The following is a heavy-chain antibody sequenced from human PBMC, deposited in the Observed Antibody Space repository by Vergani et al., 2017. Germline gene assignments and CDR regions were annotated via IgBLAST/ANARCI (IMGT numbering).Heavy chain of an antibody. J-gene: IGHJ4*02. Sequence: EVQLVETGGGLIQPGRSLRLSCAASGFTVSSNYMSWVRQAPGKGLEWVSVIYSGGSTYYADSVKGRFTISRDNSKNTLYLQMNSLRAEDTAVYYCASGFTAMATFDYWGQGTLVTVSS. CDR2: IYSGGST. D-gene: IGHD5-18*01. CDR1: GFTVSSNY. CDR3: ASGFTAMATFDY. V-gene: IGHV3-53*02.